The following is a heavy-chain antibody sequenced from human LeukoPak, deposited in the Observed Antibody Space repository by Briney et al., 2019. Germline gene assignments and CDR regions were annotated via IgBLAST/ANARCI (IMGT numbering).Heavy chain of an antibody. CDR1: GYTFTSYD. J-gene: IGHJ4*02. CDR3: ARSAMIVVKCLRY. CDR2: MNPNSGNT. V-gene: IGHV1-8*01. Sequence: ASVKVSCKASGYTFTSYDINWVRQATGQGVEWMGWMNPNSGNTGYAQKFQGRVTMTRNTSISTAYMELSSLRSEDTAVYYCARSAMIVVKCLRYWGQGTLVTVSS. D-gene: IGHD3-22*01.